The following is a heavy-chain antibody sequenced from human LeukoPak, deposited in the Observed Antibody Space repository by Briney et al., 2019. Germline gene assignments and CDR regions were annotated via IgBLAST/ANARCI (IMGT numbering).Heavy chain of an antibody. D-gene: IGHD2-15*01. Sequence: GGSRRLACAASGFIFNSYTMNWVRQAPGKGLEWVATISPVSTYIWYRDSVKGRCTISRDNVKNSLYLQIDSLRAEDTAVYYCVRDVSRRIGMDVWGQGTTVTVSS. V-gene: IGHV3-21*01. CDR3: VRDVSRRIGMDV. CDR2: ISPVSTYI. CDR1: GFIFNSYT. J-gene: IGHJ6*02.